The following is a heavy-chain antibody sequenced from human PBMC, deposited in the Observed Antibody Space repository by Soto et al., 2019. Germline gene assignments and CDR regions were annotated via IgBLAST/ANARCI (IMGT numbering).Heavy chain of an antibody. CDR1: GYTFISYG. Sequence: ASVKVSCKASGYTFISYGMSWVRQAPGQGLEWMGWISAYNGNTNYAQKFQGRVTMTTDTSTSTAYMELRSLRSDDTAVYYCANLRRDDSSGYSHLYYFDYWGQGTLVTVSS. D-gene: IGHD3-22*01. CDR3: ANLRRDDSSGYSHLYYFDY. CDR2: ISAYNGNT. J-gene: IGHJ4*02. V-gene: IGHV1-18*01.